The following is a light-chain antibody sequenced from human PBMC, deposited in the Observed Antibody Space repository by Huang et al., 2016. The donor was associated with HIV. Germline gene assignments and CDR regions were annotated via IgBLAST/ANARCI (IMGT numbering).Light chain of an antibody. CDR2: GVS. V-gene: IGKV3-20*01. Sequence: IVLTQSPGTLSLSPGERVTLSCRASQSVSDNYVAWLQQKPGQAPRLRIYGVSNRATGIPDRFSGSGSGTDVTLTISRLEPEDFVVYYCQQYGSSPITFGQGTRLEIK. CDR3: QQYGSSPIT. J-gene: IGKJ5*01. CDR1: QSVSDNY.